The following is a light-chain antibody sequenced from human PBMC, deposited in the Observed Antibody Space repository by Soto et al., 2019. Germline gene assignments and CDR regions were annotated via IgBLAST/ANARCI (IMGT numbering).Light chain of an antibody. CDR3: QQYGSF. V-gene: IGKV3-20*01. J-gene: IGKJ2*01. CDR2: GAS. CDR1: QRVSSSY. Sequence: EIVLTQSPGTLSLSPGERATLSCRASQRVSSSYLAWYQQKPGQAPRLLIDGASSRATGIPDRFRGSGSGTDFTLPSSRLEPEDFAVYYCQQYGSFFGQGTKLEIK.